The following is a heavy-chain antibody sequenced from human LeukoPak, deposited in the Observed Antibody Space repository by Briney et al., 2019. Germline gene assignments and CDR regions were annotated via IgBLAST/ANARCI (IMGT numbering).Heavy chain of an antibody. V-gene: IGHV1-18*01. CDR1: GYTFTSYG. CDR3: ARDNSVRDEAWWFNP. J-gene: IGHJ5*02. CDR2: ISTYNGHT. Sequence: ASVKVSCKASGYTFTSYGISWVRQAPGQGLEWMGWISTYNGHTNYAQKLQGRVTLTRDMSTSTDYLELSSLRSEDTAVYYCARDNSVRDEAWWFNPWGQGTLVTVSS. D-gene: IGHD5-24*01.